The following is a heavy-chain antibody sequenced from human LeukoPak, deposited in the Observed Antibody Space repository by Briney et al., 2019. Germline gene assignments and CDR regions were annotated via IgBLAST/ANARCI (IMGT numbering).Heavy chain of an antibody. Sequence: SETLSLTCTVSGGSISSGDYYWTWIRQHPGKGLEWVGFMFYNGNTYYNPSLKSRVSISVDTSKNQFSLTLTSVAAADTAVYYCARAVVIVVIPGDLEDNWFDPWGQGTLVTVSS. CDR3: ARAVVIVVIPGDLEDNWFDP. J-gene: IGHJ5*02. D-gene: IGHD3-16*02. CDR1: GGSISSGDYY. V-gene: IGHV4-31*03. CDR2: MFYNGNT.